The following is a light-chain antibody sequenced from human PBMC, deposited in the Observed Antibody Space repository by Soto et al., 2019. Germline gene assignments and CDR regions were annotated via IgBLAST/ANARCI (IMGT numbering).Light chain of an antibody. Sequence: EIVMTQSPATLSVSAGERATLSCMASQSVSSNLAWYQQKPGQAPRLLIHRASSRATGIPDRFSGSGSGTDFTLTISRLEPEDFAVYYCQQYGNSPRTFGQGTRLEIK. CDR2: RAS. V-gene: IGKV3-20*01. CDR3: QQYGNSPRT. J-gene: IGKJ5*01. CDR1: QSVSSN.